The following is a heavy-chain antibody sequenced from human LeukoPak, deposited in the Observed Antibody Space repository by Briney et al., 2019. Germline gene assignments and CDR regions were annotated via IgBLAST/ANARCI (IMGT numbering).Heavy chain of an antibody. D-gene: IGHD1-26*01. CDR3: ARVIIVGATKSMGAFDI. Sequence: GGSLRLSCAASGFTFSSYAMHWVRQAPGKGLEWVAVISYDGSNKYYADSVKGRFTISRDNSKNTLYLQMNSLRAEDTAVYYCARVIIVGATKSMGAFDIWGQGTMVTVSS. J-gene: IGHJ3*02. V-gene: IGHV3-30*14. CDR1: GFTFSSYA. CDR2: ISYDGSNK.